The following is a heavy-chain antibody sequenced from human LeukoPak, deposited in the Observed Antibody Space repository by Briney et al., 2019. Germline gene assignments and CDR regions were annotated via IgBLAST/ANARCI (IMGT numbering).Heavy chain of an antibody. Sequence: GGSLRLSCAASGFTFSNYDIYWVRQAPGKGLEWVAFIRYDESDKYYPDSVKGRFTISRDNSKNTLYLQMHSLRAEDTAVYYCARDLILPAPVDPWGQGTLVTVSS. J-gene: IGHJ5*02. V-gene: IGHV3-30*02. CDR3: ARDLILPAPVDP. CDR2: IRYDESDK. CDR1: GFTFSNYD. D-gene: IGHD2-21*01.